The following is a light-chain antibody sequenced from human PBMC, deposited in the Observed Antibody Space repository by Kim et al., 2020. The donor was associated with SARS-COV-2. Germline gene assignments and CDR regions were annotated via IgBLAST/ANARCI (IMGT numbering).Light chain of an antibody. J-gene: IGKJ1*01. Sequence: SPGERATLSCRASQGVNSGYLAWYQQKPGQSPRLLIYDTSSRATGIPDRFSGSGSGTDFTLTISRLEPEDFALYYCQQYGSSPRTFGQGTKVDIK. CDR3: QQYGSSPRT. CDR2: DTS. V-gene: IGKV3-20*01. CDR1: QGVNSGY.